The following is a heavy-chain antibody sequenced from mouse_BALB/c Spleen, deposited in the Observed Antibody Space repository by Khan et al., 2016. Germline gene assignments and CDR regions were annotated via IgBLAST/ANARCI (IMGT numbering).Heavy chain of an antibody. V-gene: IGHV1-9*01. J-gene: IGHJ4*01. Sequence: QVQLQQPGAELMKPGASVKISCKATGYTFSNYWIEWVKQRSGHGLEWIGDILPGNANSNYNENLKGKATLTADTSSNTAYMQLSSLTSEDSAVYYCARAWYSMDYWGQGTSVTVSS. CDR1: GYTFSNYW. CDR2: ILPGNANS. CDR3: ARAWYSMDY.